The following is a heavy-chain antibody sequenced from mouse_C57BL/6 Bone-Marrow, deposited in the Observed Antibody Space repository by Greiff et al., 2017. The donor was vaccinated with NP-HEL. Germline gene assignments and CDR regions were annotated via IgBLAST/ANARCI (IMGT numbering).Heavy chain of an antibody. D-gene: IGHD1-2*01. V-gene: IGHV14-3*01. CDR1: GFNIKNTY. CDR3: ASPLRPPGYFDV. CDR2: IDPANGNT. Sequence: EVKLMESVAELVRPGASVKLSCTASGFNIKNTYMHWVKQRPDQGLEWIGRIDPANGNTKYAPKFQGKATITADTSSNTAYLQLSSLTSEDTAIYYCASPLRPPGYFDVWGTGTTVTVSS. J-gene: IGHJ1*03.